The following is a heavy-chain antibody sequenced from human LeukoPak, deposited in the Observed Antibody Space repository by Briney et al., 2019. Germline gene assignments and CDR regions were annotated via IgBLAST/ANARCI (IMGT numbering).Heavy chain of an antibody. V-gene: IGHV4-34*01. J-gene: IGHJ5*02. CDR3: VARMLYPRTKSWFDP. D-gene: IGHD2-8*01. CDR2: INHSGST. CDR1: GGSFSGYY. Sequence: SETLSLTCAVYGGSFSGYYWSWIRQPPGKGLEWIGEINHSGSTNYNPSLKSRVTISVDTSKNQFSLKLSSVTAAGTAVYYCVARMLYPRTKSWFDPWGQGTLVTVSS.